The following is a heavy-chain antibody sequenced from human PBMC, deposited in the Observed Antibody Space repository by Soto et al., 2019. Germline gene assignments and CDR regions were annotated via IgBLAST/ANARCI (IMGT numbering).Heavy chain of an antibody. Sequence: QVQLQQWGAGLLKPSETLSLTCAVYGGSFSGYYWSWIRQPPGKGREWIGEINHSGSTNYNPSLTSRVTISVDTSKNQFSLKLSSVTAADTAVYYCASHNYYDSSGYYSFDYWGQGTLVTVSS. J-gene: IGHJ4*02. CDR3: ASHNYYDSSGYYSFDY. V-gene: IGHV4-34*01. CDR1: GGSFSGYY. D-gene: IGHD3-22*01. CDR2: INHSGST.